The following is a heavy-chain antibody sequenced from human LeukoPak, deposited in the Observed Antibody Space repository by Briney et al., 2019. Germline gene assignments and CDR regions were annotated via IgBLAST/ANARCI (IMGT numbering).Heavy chain of an antibody. J-gene: IGHJ4*02. CDR1: GGTFSSYA. CDR3: ASFPTRDDSSGWYSVDY. D-gene: IGHD6-19*01. V-gene: IGHV1-2*02. Sequence: GASVKVSCKASGGTFSSYAISWVRQAPGQGLEWMGWINPNSGGTNYAQKFQGRVTMTRDTSISTAYMELSRLRSDDTAVYYCASFPTRDDSSGWYSVDYWGQGTLVTVSS. CDR2: INPNSGGT.